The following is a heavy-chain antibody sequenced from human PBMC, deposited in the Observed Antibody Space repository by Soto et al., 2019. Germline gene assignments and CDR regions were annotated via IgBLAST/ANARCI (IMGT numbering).Heavy chain of an antibody. J-gene: IGHJ4*02. Sequence: PGGSLRLSCAASGFTFSSYSMNWVRQAPGKGLEWVSSISSSSSYIYYADSVKGRFTISRDNAKNSLYLQMNSLRAEDTAVYYCARDREYFDWPQYFDYWGQGTLVTVSS. CDR2: ISSSSSYI. CDR3: ARDREYFDWPQYFDY. CDR1: GFTFSSYS. V-gene: IGHV3-21*01. D-gene: IGHD3-9*01.